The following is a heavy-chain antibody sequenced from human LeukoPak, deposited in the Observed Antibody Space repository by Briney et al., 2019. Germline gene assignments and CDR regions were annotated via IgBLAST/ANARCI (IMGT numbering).Heavy chain of an antibody. D-gene: IGHD6-19*01. Sequence: ASVTVSCKASGYTFTDYYLHWLRQAPGQGLEWMGIINPSGGSTSYAQKFQGRVTMTRDMSTSTVYMELSSLRSEDTAVYYCASYLSGWPMKYWGQGTLVTVSS. V-gene: IGHV1-46*01. CDR2: INPSGGST. J-gene: IGHJ4*02. CDR3: ASYLSGWPMKY. CDR1: GYTFTDYY.